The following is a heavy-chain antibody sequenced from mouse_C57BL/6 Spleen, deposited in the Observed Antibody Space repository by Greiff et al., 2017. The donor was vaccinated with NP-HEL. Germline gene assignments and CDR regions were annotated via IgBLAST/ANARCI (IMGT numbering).Heavy chain of an antibody. Sequence: VQLKESGPGLVKPSQSLSLTCSVTGYSITSGYYWNWIRQFPGNKLEWMGYISYDGSNNYNPSLKNRISITRDTSKNQFFLKLNSVTTEDTATYYCARERLGRGFAYWGQGTLVTVSA. CDR1: GYSITSGYY. J-gene: IGHJ3*01. V-gene: IGHV3-6*01. CDR3: ARERLGRGFAY. CDR2: ISYDGSN. D-gene: IGHD4-1*01.